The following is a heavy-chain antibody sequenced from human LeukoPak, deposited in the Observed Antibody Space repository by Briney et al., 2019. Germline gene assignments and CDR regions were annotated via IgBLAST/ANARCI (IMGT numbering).Heavy chain of an antibody. CDR2: IWYDGSNK. Sequence: GGSLRLSCAASGFTFSSYGMHWVRQAPGKGLEWVADIWYDGSNKYCADSVKGRFTISRDNSKNTLYLQMNSLRAEDTAVYYCATDRTSSGWYYFDYWGQGTLVTVSS. CDR1: GFTFSSYG. J-gene: IGHJ4*02. D-gene: IGHD6-19*01. V-gene: IGHV3-33*01. CDR3: ATDRTSSGWYYFDY.